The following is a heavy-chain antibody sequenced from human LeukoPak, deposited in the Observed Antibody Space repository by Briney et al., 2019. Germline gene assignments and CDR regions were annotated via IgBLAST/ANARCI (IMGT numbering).Heavy chain of an antibody. CDR1: GGSISSYY. CDR3: ARDVVVPAAPPHWYFDL. D-gene: IGHD2-2*01. J-gene: IGHJ2*01. V-gene: IGHV4-59*01. CDR2: IYYSGST. Sequence: SETLSLTCTVSGGSISSYYWSWIRQPPGKGLEWIGYIYYSGSTNYNPSLKSRVTISVDTSKNQFSLKLSSVTAADTAVYYCARDVVVPAAPPHWYFDLWSRGTLVTVSS.